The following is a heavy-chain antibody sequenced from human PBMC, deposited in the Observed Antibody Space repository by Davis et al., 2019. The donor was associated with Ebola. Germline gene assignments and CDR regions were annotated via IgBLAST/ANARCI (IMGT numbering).Heavy chain of an antibody. D-gene: IGHD2-15*01. CDR3: ARAPEYCSGGSCPLGGMDV. Sequence: GGSLRLSCAASGFTFSSYAMSWVRQAPGKGLEWVSAISGSGGSTYYADSVKGRFTISRDNSKNTLYLQMNSLRAEDTAVYYCARAPEYCSGGSCPLGGMDVWGQGTTVTVSS. V-gene: IGHV3-23*01. CDR1: GFTFSSYA. CDR2: ISGSGGST. J-gene: IGHJ6*02.